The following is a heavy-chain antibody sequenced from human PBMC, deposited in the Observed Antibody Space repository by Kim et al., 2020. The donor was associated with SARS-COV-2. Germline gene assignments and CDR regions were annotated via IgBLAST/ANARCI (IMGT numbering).Heavy chain of an antibody. CDR3: AKRPDDQWLEWGYFDY. D-gene: IGHD3-22*01. J-gene: IGHJ4*02. CDR1: GLTFSSYA. CDR2: ISGSGGST. V-gene: IGHV3-23*01. Sequence: GGSLRLSCAASGLTFSSYAMSWVRQAPGKGLEWVSAISGSGGSTYYADSVKGRFTISRDNSKNTPYLQMNSLRAEDTAVYYCAKRPDDQWLEWGYFDYWGQGTLVTVSS.